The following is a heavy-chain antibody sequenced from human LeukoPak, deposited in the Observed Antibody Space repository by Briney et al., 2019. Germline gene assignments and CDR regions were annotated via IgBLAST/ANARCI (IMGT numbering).Heavy chain of an antibody. CDR2: IWYDGSNK. D-gene: IGHD2-21*01. CDR1: GFTFSSYG. Sequence: PGGSLRLSCAASGFTFSSYGMHWVRQAPGKGLEWVAVIWYDGSNKYYADSVKGRFTISRDNSKNTLYLQMNSLRAEDTAVYYCAKVGEGLIPPLSLDYWGQGTPVTVSS. CDR3: AKVGEGLIPPLSLDY. V-gene: IGHV3-30*02. J-gene: IGHJ4*02.